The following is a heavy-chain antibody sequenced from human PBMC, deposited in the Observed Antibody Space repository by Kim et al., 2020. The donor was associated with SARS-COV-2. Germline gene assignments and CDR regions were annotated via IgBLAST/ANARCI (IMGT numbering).Heavy chain of an antibody. CDR1: GFAFSAYT. CDR3: TKANRYCGGDCYSSDY. J-gene: IGHJ4*02. CDR2: IGPDGDTK. Sequence: GGSLRLSCGASGFAFSAYTMIWVRQAPGKGLQWVSHIGPDGDTKYYTDSVKGRFTISRDDAKRSLFLQMNTLEDEDTAVYYCTKANRYCGGDCYSSDYWGQGTLVTVSS. V-gene: IGHV3-48*02. D-gene: IGHD2-21*02.